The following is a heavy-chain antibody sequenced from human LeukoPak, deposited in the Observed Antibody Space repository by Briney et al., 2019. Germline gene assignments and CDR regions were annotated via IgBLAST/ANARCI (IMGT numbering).Heavy chain of an antibody. Sequence: SGTLSLTCGVSGGSVISTNWWTWVRQPPGKGLEWIGEVHLDGRTNYNPSLESRLTISVDLSENHVSLKLTSATAADTAVYYCAREGGFYRPLDYSGQGTLVTVSS. CDR1: GGSVISTNW. CDR2: VHLDGRT. V-gene: IGHV4-4*02. D-gene: IGHD3-3*01. CDR3: AREGGFYRPLDY. J-gene: IGHJ4*02.